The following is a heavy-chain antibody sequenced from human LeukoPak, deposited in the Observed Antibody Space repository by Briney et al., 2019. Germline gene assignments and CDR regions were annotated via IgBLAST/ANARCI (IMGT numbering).Heavy chain of an antibody. CDR3: AKGIDSSSWMGFDY. CDR2: INQDGSDK. J-gene: IGHJ4*02. D-gene: IGHD6-13*01. Sequence: GGSLRLSCAASGFTFTSYWMTWVRQAPGKGLEWVANINQDGSDKYYVDSVKGRFTISRDNAKNSLYLRMNSLRAEDTALYYCAKGIDSSSWMGFDYWGQGTLVTVSS. CDR1: GFTFTSYW. V-gene: IGHV3-7*03.